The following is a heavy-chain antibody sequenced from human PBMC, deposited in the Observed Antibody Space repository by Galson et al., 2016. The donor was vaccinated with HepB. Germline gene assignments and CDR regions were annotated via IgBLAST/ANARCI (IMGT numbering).Heavy chain of an antibody. Sequence: SMRLSCAASGFTFSTYAMNWVRQAPGQGPEWVSDINGNGGSTYYTDSVKGRFTISRDNSTNTWYMQMNSLRAEDTAVDSCARWAYQSGNYRALDYWGQGTLVTVSS. CDR3: ARWAYQSGNYRALDY. J-gene: IGHJ4*02. CDR2: INGNGGST. V-gene: IGHV3-23*01. D-gene: IGHD3-16*02. CDR1: GFTFSTYA.